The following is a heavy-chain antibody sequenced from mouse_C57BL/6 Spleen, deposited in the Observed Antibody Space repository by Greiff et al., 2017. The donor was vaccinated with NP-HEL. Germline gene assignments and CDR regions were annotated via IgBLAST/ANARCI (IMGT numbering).Heavy chain of an antibody. J-gene: IGHJ3*01. CDR1: GYAFTNYL. Sequence: QFQLQQSGAELVRPGTSVKVSCKASGYAFTNYLIEWVKQRPGQGLEWIGVINPGSGGTNYNEKFKGKATLTADKSSSTAYMQLSSLTSEDSAVYFCARTYDGYHGLAYWGQGTLVTVSA. D-gene: IGHD2-3*01. V-gene: IGHV1-54*01. CDR3: ARTYDGYHGLAY. CDR2: INPGSGGT.